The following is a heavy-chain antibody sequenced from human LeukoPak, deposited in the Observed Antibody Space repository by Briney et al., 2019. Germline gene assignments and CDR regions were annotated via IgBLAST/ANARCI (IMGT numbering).Heavy chain of an antibody. CDR3: AKELRGYCSSTSCHIDY. J-gene: IGHJ4*02. V-gene: IGHV3-23*01. CDR2: ISGSGGST. Sequence: PSETLSLTCTVSGGSISSYYWSWVRQAPGKGLEWVSAISGSGGSTYYADSVKGRFTISRDNSKNTLYLQMNSLRAEDTAVYYCAKELRGYCSSTSCHIDYWGQGTLVTVSS. CDR1: GGSISSYY. D-gene: IGHD2-2*02.